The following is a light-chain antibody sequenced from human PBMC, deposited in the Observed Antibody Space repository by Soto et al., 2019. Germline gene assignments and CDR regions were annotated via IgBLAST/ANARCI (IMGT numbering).Light chain of an antibody. CDR1: QGISSY. Sequence: DIQLTQSPSFLSASVGDRVTITYRASQGISSYLAWYQQKPGKAPKLLIYAASTLQSGVPSRFSGSGSGTEFTLTISSLQPDDFATYYCQHYNSYSEAFGQGTKVELK. CDR2: AAS. V-gene: IGKV1-9*01. J-gene: IGKJ1*01. CDR3: QHYNSYSEA.